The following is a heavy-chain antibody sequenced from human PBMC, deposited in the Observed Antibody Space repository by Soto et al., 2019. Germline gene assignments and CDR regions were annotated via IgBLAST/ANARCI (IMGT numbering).Heavy chain of an antibody. CDR1: GYTFTGYY. CDR2: INANSGGT. Sequence: ASVKVSCKASGYTFTGYYMHWVRQAPGQGLEWMGWINANSGGTNYAQKLQGRVTMTRDTSTSTAYMELRSLRSDDTAVYYCARDLGDSSGWYGEYFQHWGQGTLVTVSS. CDR3: ARDLGDSSGWYGEYFQH. V-gene: IGHV1-2*02. D-gene: IGHD6-19*01. J-gene: IGHJ1*01.